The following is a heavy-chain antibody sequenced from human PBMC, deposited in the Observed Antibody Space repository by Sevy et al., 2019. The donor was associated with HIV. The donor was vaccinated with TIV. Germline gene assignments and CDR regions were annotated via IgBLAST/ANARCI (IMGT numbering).Heavy chain of an antibody. J-gene: IGHJ4*02. V-gene: IGHV3-23*01. CDR2: LSFGCGEI. CDR1: GFTFSKYS. CDR3: AREGCTKPHDY. Sequence: GGSLRLSCAASGFTFSKYSMSWVRQPPGKGLEWVSTLSFGCGEINYADSVKGLFTISRDNSKSSVYLQRNNLRPEDTAVYYCAREGCTKPHDYWGQGTLVTVSS. D-gene: IGHD2-8*01.